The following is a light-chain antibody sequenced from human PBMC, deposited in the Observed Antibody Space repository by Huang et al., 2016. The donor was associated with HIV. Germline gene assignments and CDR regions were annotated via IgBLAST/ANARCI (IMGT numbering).Light chain of an antibody. J-gene: IGKJ5*01. V-gene: IGKV3-15*01. CDR1: HSVSSN. CDR2: GAS. CDR3: QQYDNWPLT. Sequence: ERVMTQSPATLSVAPGERVTLSCRASHSVSSNLAWYPQKPGQAPRLLIHGASTRATGSPARFSGSGSGTEFTLASSSLQAEDSGVYFCQQYDNWPLTFGQGTRLEIK.